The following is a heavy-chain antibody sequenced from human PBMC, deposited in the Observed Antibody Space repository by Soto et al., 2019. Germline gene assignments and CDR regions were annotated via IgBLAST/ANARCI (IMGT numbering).Heavy chain of an antibody. CDR1: GGSISSGGYY. J-gene: IGHJ4*02. CDR3: ARLSSITIFGVVIPDGLDY. V-gene: IGHV4-31*03. CDR2: IYYSGST. Sequence: SETLSLTCTVSGGSISSGGYYWSWIRQHPGKGLEWIGYIYYSGSTYYNPSLKSRVTISVDTSKNQFSLKLSSVTAADTAVYYCARLSSITIFGVVIPDGLDYWGQGTLVTVSS. D-gene: IGHD3-3*01.